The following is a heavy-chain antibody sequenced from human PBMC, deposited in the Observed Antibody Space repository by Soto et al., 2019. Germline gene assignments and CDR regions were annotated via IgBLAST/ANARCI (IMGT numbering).Heavy chain of an antibody. V-gene: IGHV3-23*01. Sequence: QPGGSLRLSCAASGFNCSSYDMSWVRQAPGKGLEWVSTILVDGRTFYVDSVKGRFTISRDTSQNTVYLQMNSLTAGDTALYYCAKATATGGGAFDICGQGTMVTVSS. CDR1: GFNCSSYD. D-gene: IGHD2-8*02. CDR2: ILVDGRT. CDR3: AKATATGGGAFDI. J-gene: IGHJ3*02.